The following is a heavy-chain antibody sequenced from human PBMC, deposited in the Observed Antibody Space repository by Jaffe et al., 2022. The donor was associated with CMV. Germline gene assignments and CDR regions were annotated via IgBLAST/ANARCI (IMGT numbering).Heavy chain of an antibody. CDR1: GFTFSSYG. J-gene: IGHJ3*02. CDR3: ARDRGSSGWHDAFDI. V-gene: IGHV3-33*01. Sequence: QVQLVESGGGVVQPGRSLRLSCAASGFTFSSYGMHWVRQAPGKGLEWVAVIWYDGSNKYYADSVKGRFTISRDNSKNTLYLQMNSLRAEDTAVYYCARDRGSSGWHDAFDIWGQGTMVTVSS. CDR2: IWYDGSNK. D-gene: IGHD6-19*01.